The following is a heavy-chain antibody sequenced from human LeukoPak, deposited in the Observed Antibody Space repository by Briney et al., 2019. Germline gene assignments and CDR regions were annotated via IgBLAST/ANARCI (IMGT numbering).Heavy chain of an antibody. Sequence: GGSLRLSCAASGFTFSTYGMTWVRQAPGKGLEWVSAISGSGGSTYYADSVKGRFTISRDNSKNTLYLQMNSLRAEDTAVYYCARDLGYSGYDLFRTPSDYFDYWGQGTLVTVSS. CDR3: ARDLGYSGYDLFRTPSDYFDY. J-gene: IGHJ4*02. CDR2: ISGSGGST. V-gene: IGHV3-23*01. CDR1: GFTFSTYG. D-gene: IGHD5-12*01.